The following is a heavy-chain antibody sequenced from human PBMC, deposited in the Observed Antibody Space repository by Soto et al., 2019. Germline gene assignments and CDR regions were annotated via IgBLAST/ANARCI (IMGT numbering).Heavy chain of an antibody. D-gene: IGHD3-16*01. V-gene: IGHV5-51*01. Sequence: ESLKISLKCSGYSFPTFWIGLVRQITGKGLEWMGVIYPGDSDTRYSPSFQGQVTISADRSISTAYLQWSSLKASDTAIYSCARSGRNAYYNMDVWGQGTTVTVSS. CDR2: IYPGDSDT. CDR3: ARSGRNAYYNMDV. CDR1: GYSFPTFW. J-gene: IGHJ6*02.